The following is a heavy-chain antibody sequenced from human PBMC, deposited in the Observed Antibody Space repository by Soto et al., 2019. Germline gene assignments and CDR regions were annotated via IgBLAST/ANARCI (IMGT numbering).Heavy chain of an antibody. J-gene: IGHJ4*02. V-gene: IGHV1-18*04. CDR1: GYSFSTYA. CDR2: ISTYSGNT. CDR3: ARTIAVAGIGYYFDY. D-gene: IGHD6-19*01. Sequence: QVQLVQSGADVKKPGASVKVSCEASGYSFSTYAISWVRQAPGQGLEWLGRISTYSGNTNYAQILQGRVTLTTDTSINTAFMELRSLRSDDTAVYYCARTIAVAGIGYYFDYWGQGTLVTVSS.